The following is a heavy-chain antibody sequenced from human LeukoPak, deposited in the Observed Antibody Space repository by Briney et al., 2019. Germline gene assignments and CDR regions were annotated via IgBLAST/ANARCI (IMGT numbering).Heavy chain of an antibody. J-gene: IGHJ4*02. CDR2: FSYSGST. D-gene: IGHD1-26*01. Sequence: SETLSLTCSVSGVSISTYYWIWIRQPPAKGLEWMGFFSYSGSTKYNPSLKSRVTMSVDTSKNQFSLKLNSVTAADTAVYYCVGGTYYGGDYWGQGTLVTVSS. CDR1: GVSISTYY. V-gene: IGHV4-59*01. CDR3: VGGTYYGGDY.